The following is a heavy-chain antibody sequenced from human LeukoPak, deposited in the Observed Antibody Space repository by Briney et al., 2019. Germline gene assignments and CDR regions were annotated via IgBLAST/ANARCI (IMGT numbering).Heavy chain of an antibody. CDR2: IHHSGST. V-gene: IGHV4-38-2*02. CDR3: ARDGGDYGGNPLYYYYYMDV. CDR1: GYSISSGYY. D-gene: IGHD4-23*01. Sequence: PSETLSLTCIVSGYSISSGYYWGWIRQPPGKGLEWIGNIHHSGSTYYNLSLKSRVTISVDTSKNQLSLKVSSVTAADTAVYYCARDGGDYGGNPLYYYYYMDVWGKGTTVTVSS. J-gene: IGHJ6*03.